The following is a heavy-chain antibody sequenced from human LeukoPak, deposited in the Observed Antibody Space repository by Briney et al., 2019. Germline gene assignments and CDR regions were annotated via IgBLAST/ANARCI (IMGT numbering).Heavy chain of an antibody. V-gene: IGHV4-39*01. CDR1: GASISSTSYR. CDR3: ARRNYPYYFDY. Sequence: SEALSLTCTVSGASISSTSYRWGWVRQPPGEGLEWIGTLSCDGGTYYNPSLKTRVTTSVDTSNNQFSLRLSSVTAADTAVYYCARRNYPYYFDYWGQGTLVTVSS. CDR2: LSCDGGT. D-gene: IGHD4-11*01. J-gene: IGHJ4*02.